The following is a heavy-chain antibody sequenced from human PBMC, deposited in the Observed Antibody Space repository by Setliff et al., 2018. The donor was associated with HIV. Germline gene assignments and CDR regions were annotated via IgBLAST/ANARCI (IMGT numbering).Heavy chain of an antibody. D-gene: IGHD3-3*01. J-gene: IGHJ4*02. CDR1: GVSMSYNY. CDR3: AGEKKAWSVSDSFYEY. Sequence: PSETLSLTCTVSGVSMSYNYWTWIRQSPGKELEWIGYVHYSGSTRYNPSLKSRVTISVDTSKKKFSLKLTSMTATDTAVYYCAGEKKAWSVSDSFYEYWGQGVPVTVSS. CDR2: VHYSGST. V-gene: IGHV4-59*03.